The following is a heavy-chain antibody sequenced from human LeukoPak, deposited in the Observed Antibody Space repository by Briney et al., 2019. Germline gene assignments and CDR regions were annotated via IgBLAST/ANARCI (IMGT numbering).Heavy chain of an antibody. CDR1: GFTFSSYG. Sequence: PGGSLRLSCAASGFTFSSYGMHWVRQAPGKGLEWVAVIWYDGSNEYYADSVKGRFAISRDNAKNSLYLQMNSLRAEDTALYYCARERIGDDAFDIWGQGTMVTVSS. D-gene: IGHD2-15*01. CDR3: ARERIGDDAFDI. J-gene: IGHJ3*02. V-gene: IGHV3-33*01. CDR2: IWYDGSNE.